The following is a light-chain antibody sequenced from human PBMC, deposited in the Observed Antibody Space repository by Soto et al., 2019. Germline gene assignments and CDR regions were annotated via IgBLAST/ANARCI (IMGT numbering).Light chain of an antibody. CDR1: SSDVGGYNY. CDR2: DVS. J-gene: IGLJ2*01. CDR3: SSYTSSSTLVV. Sequence: QSALTQPASVSGSPGQSITISCTGTSSDVGGYNYVSWYQQHPGKAPKLMIYDVSNRPSGLSNRFSGSKSGNTASLTISGLQAEDEADYYCSSYTSSSTLVVFGGGTQLTVL. V-gene: IGLV2-14*01.